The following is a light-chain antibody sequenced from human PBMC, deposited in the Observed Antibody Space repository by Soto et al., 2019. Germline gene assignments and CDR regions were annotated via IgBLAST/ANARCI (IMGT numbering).Light chain of an antibody. CDR3: ASYTSSSSVV. Sequence: QSALTQPASVSGSPGQSITIPCTGTSSDVADSNVVSWYQHHPGKAPKLMIHEVSNRPSGVSNRCSGYKSGNTASLTISGLQAEDEADYYCASYTSSSSVVFGGGTKLTVL. CDR1: SSDVADSNV. J-gene: IGLJ2*01. CDR2: EVS. V-gene: IGLV2-14*01.